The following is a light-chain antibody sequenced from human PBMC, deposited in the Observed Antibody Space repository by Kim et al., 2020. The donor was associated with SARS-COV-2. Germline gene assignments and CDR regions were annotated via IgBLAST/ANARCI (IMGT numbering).Light chain of an antibody. Sequence: ASVGDRVNITCRASQSISSYLNWYQQKPGKIPNLLIYAASSLQSGVPSRFSGSGSGTDFTLSISSLQPEDFATYYCQQSYSTPRTFGQGTKVDIK. V-gene: IGKV1-39*01. J-gene: IGKJ1*01. CDR3: QQSYSTPRT. CDR1: QSISSY. CDR2: AAS.